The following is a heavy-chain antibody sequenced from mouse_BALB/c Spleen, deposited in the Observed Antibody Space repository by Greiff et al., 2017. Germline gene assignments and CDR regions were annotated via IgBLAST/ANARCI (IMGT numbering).Heavy chain of an antibody. Sequence: LQQPGAELVKPGASVKMSCKASGYTFTSYNMHWVKQTPGQGLEWIGASYPGNGDTSYKQKFKGKATLTADKSSSTAYMQLSSLTSEDSAVYYCARRGDDNYYAMDYWGQGTSVTVSS. V-gene: IGHV1-12*01. D-gene: IGHD2-12*01. CDR2: SYPGNGDT. CDR3: ARRGDDNYYAMDY. CDR1: GYTFTSYN. J-gene: IGHJ4*01.